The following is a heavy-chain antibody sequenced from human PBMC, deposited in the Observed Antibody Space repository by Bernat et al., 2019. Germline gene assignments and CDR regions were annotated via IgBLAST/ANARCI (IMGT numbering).Heavy chain of an antibody. Sequence: DVQLVESGGGLVQPGRSLRLSCTASGFSFGDYSLNWFRQAPGKGLEWVGFIRSKAYGGTTEYAASVKDRFTISRDDSKSIAYLQMNSLKTEDTAVYYCIGRPYCSGGSCYPHPFDSWGQGTLVTVSS. CDR3: IGRPYCSGGSCYPHPFDS. CDR1: GFSFGDYS. D-gene: IGHD2-15*01. CDR2: IRSKAYGGTT. J-gene: IGHJ4*02. V-gene: IGHV3-49*03.